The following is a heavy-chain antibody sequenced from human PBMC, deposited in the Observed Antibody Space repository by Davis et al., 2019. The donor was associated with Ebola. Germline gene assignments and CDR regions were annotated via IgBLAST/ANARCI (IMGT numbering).Heavy chain of an antibody. CDR3: ARRGWDLHYYYYMDV. J-gene: IGHJ6*03. CDR2: IHPGHLDT. D-gene: IGHD1-26*01. CDR1: GYTFTGYW. V-gene: IGHV5-51*01. Sequence: GESLKISCQASGYTFTGYWTGWVRQMPGKGLEWMGDIHPGHLDTRYRLSFQGQVTISVDKSTNTAFLHWSSLEDSDTAIYYCARRGWDLHYYYYMDVWGEGTTVTVS.